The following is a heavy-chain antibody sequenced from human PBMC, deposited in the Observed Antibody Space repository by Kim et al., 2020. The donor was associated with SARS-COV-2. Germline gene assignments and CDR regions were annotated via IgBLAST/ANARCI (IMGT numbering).Heavy chain of an antibody. Sequence: GGSLRLSCAASGFTFDDYAMHWVRQAPGKGLEWVSGISWNSGSIGYADSVKGRFTISRDNAKNSLYLQMNSLRAEDTALYYCAKVSQTYYYGSGSYRPPPFFYYWGQGTLVTVSS. J-gene: IGHJ4*02. V-gene: IGHV3-9*01. CDR3: AKVSQTYYYGSGSYRPPPFFYY. CDR1: GFTFDDYA. CDR2: ISWNSGSI. D-gene: IGHD3-10*01.